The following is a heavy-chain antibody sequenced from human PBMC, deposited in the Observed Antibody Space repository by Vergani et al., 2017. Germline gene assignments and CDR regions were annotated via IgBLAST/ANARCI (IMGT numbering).Heavy chain of an antibody. D-gene: IGHD3-16*01. CDR3: AKHFRGWGIDY. CDR2: IQFDGSNQ. J-gene: IGHJ4*02. V-gene: IGHV3-30*02. CDR1: GYTLCNYD. Sequence: QVQLVESGGGVVQRVGSLRLSCATSGYTLCNYDMQWIRQGPGKGLEFVAFIQFDGSNQYYAHSVNGRFTLSRDFSKNTLYLQMNSLRTDDTATYYCAKHFRGWGIDYWGQGTQVIVSS.